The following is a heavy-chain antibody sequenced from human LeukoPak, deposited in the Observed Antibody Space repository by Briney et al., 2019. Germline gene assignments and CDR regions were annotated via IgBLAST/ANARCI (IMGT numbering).Heavy chain of an antibody. CDR3: ARGHYDFWSGSHFDY. D-gene: IGHD3-3*01. CDR2: IIPILGIA. J-gene: IGHJ4*02. V-gene: IGHV1-69*02. Sequence: SVKVSCKASGGTFSSYTISWVRQAPGQGLEWMGRIIPILGIANHAQKFQGRVTITADKSTSTAYMELSSLRSEDTAVYCCARGHYDFWSGSHFDYWGQGTLVTVSS. CDR1: GGTFSSYT.